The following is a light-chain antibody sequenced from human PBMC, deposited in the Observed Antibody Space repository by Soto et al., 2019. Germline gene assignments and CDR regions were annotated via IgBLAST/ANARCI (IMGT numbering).Light chain of an antibody. CDR1: QSVSSY. CDR3: QQRSNWPR. CDR2: DAS. V-gene: IGKV3-11*01. Sequence: EIVLTQSPATLSLCPGERATLSCRASQSVSSYLAWYQQKPGQAPRLLIYDASNRATGIPARFSGSGSGTDFTLTISSLEPEDFAVYYCQQRSNWPRFGQGTKVEIK. J-gene: IGKJ1*01.